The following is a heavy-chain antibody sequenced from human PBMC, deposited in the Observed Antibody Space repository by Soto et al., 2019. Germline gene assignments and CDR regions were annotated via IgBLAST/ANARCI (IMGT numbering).Heavy chain of an antibody. CDR3: AREISDRWLDP. CDR1: GGSISSGGYY. V-gene: IGHV4-31*03. CDR2: IYYTGST. J-gene: IGHJ5*02. Sequence: QVQLQESGPGLVKPSQTLSLTCTVSGGSISSGGYYWSWIRQHPGKGLEYIGYIYYTGSTYYNPSLKSRVTISVDTSRIQFSLRLSSVTAADTAFYYCAREISDRWLDPWGQGTPVTVSS.